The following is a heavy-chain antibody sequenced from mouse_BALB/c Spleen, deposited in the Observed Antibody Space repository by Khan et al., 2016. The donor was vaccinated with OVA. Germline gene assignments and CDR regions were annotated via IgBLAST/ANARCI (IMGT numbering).Heavy chain of an antibody. CDR2: ILPGSGST. CDR3: ARRRYLFAY. D-gene: IGHD2-14*01. J-gene: IGHJ3*01. CDR1: GYTFSSYW. Sequence: QVQLQQAGAELMKPGASVKISCKATGYTFSSYWIEWVKQRPGHGLEWIGEILPGSGSTNYNEKFKGKATFTADTSSNTAHMQLSSLTLEDSAVDYCARRRYLFAYWGQGTLVTVSA. V-gene: IGHV1-9*01.